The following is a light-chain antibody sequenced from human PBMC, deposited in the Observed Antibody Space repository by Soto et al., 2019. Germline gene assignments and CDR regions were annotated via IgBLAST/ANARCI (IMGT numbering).Light chain of an antibody. Sequence: QSVLTQPPSASGTPGQRVTISCSGGSYNVGENYVNWYQQVPGKAPKLLLYHDDLRPSGVSDRFSGSKSGTSASLAISGLQSEDEADYYCESWDDTLKGHVFGGGTKVTVL. CDR3: ESWDDTLKGHV. J-gene: IGLJ3*02. CDR2: HDD. V-gene: IGLV1-36*01. CDR1: SYNVGENY.